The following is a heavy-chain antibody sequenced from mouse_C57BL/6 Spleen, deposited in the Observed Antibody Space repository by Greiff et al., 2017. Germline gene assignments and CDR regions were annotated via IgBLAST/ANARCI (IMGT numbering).Heavy chain of an antibody. V-gene: IGHV5-12*01. CDR2: ISNGGGST. CDR3: ARREYGSSYAMDY. D-gene: IGHD1-1*01. CDR1: GFTFSDYY. J-gene: IGHJ4*01. Sequence: DVKLVESGGGLVQPGGSLKLSCAASGFTFSDYYMYWVRQTPEKGLEWVAYISNGGGSTYYPDTVKGRFTISRDNANNTLYLQMSRLKSEDTAMYYCARREYGSSYAMDYWGQGTSVTVSS.